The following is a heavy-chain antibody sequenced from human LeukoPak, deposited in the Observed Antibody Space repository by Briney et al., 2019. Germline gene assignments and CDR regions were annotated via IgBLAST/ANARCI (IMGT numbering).Heavy chain of an antibody. V-gene: IGHV1-46*01. J-gene: IGHJ6*03. D-gene: IGHD6-19*01. CDR2: INPSGGST. Sequence: GASVKVSCKASGYTFTSYYMHWVRQAPGQGLEWMGIINPSGGSTSYAQKFQGRVTMTRDMSTSTVYMELSSLRSEDTAVYYCARDRAAVAGTTLAYYYYYYMDVWGKGTTVTVSS. CDR3: ARDRAAVAGTTLAYYYYYYMDV. CDR1: GYTFTSYY.